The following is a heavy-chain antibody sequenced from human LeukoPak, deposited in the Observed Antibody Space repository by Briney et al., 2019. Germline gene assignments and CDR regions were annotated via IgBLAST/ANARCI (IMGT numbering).Heavy chain of an antibody. CDR3: ARRPYSDTSGRLSDV. V-gene: IGHV3-48*02. D-gene: IGHD3-22*01. J-gene: IGHJ6*02. CDR1: GFAFSSYN. CDR2: IGSSGSPT. Sequence: QPGGSLRLSCAASGFAFSSYNMNWVRQAPGKGLEWISYIGSSGSPTHYADSVGGRFTISRDNAKNSLYLQTNSLRDEDTAVYFCARRPYSDTSGRLSDVWGQRTTVTVSS.